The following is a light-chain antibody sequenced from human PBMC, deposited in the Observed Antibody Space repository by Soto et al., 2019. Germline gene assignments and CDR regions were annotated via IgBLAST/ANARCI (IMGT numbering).Light chain of an antibody. CDR3: QQYKTWPYT. CDR1: QSLNDK. V-gene: IGKV3-15*01. J-gene: IGKJ2*01. Sequence: DRVLTQSPATLSVSPGERVTLSCRANQSLNDKLAWYQQKPGQAPRLLISSASTRATGIAARFGGSGSGTEFTLTISSLQSEDLAVYYCQQYKTWPYTFGQGTKLDIK. CDR2: SAS.